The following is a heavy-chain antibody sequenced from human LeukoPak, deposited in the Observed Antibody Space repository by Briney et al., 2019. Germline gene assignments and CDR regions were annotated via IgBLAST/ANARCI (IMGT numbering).Heavy chain of an antibody. CDR1: GGSISSYY. V-gene: IGHV4-4*07. CDR2: IYASGST. Sequence: PSETLSLTCTVSGGSISSYYWSWIRQPAGKGLEWIGRIYASGSTNYNPSLKSRVTMSVDTSKSQFSPKLISVTAADTAVYYCARDPRGIVGANHNWFDPWGQGTLVTVSS. J-gene: IGHJ5*02. D-gene: IGHD1-26*01. CDR3: ARDPRGIVGANHNWFDP.